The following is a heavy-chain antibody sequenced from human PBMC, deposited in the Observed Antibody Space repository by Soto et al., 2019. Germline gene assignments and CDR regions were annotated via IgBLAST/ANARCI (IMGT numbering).Heavy chain of an antibody. D-gene: IGHD2-2*01. V-gene: IGHV4-31*03. J-gene: IGHJ4*02. CDR2: IYYSGST. CDR3: ARVNSYCSSTSCAMYYFDY. Sequence: QVQLQESGPGLVKPSQTLSLTCTVSGGSISSGGYYWSWIRQHPGKGLEWIGYIYYSGSTYYNPSXXSRVTISVDTXXNXFXXKLSSVTAADTAVYYCARVNSYCSSTSCAMYYFDYWGQGTLVTVSS. CDR1: GGSISSGGYY.